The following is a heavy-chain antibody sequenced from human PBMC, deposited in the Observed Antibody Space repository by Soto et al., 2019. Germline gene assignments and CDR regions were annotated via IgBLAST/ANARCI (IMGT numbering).Heavy chain of an antibody. CDR1: GFTFSSYA. CDR2: ISGSGGST. V-gene: IGHV3-23*01. Sequence: GGSLRLSCAASGFTFSSYAMGWARQAPGKGLEWVSAISGSGGSTNYVGSVRGRFTISRDNSKNTVYLQMDNLRAEDTAIYYCAKYLEWLLSLDYWGQGTLVTVSS. J-gene: IGHJ4*02. CDR3: AKYLEWLLSLDY. D-gene: IGHD3-3*01.